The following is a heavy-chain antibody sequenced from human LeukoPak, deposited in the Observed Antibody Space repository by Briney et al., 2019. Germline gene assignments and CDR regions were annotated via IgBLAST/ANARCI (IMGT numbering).Heavy chain of an antibody. V-gene: IGHV4-39*01. Sequence: SETLSLTCTVSGASISTYYCSWIRQPPGKGLEWIGSIYYSGSTYYNPSLKSRVTISVDTSKNQFSLKLSSVTAADTAVYYCARRSGFGNWFDPWGQGTLVTVSS. J-gene: IGHJ5*02. CDR3: ARRSGFGNWFDP. CDR2: IYYSGST. CDR1: GASISTYY. D-gene: IGHD3-22*01.